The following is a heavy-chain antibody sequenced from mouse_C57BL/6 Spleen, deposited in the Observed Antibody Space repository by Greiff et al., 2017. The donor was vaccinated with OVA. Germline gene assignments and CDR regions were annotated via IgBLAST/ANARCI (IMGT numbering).Heavy chain of an antibody. V-gene: IGHV1-7*01. CDR1: GYTFTSYW. J-gene: IGHJ2*01. Sequence: VKLVESGADLAKPGASVKLSCKASGYTFTSYWMHWVKQRPGQGLEWIGYINPSSGYTKYNQKFKDKATLTADKSSSTAYLPMSSLTYEDSAVYSGARSEAAQATFDYWGQGTTLTVSS. CDR2: INPSSGYT. D-gene: IGHD3-2*02. CDR3: ARSEAAQATFDY.